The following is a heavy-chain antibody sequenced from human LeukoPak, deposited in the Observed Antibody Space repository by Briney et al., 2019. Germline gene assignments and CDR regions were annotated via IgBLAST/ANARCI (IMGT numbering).Heavy chain of an antibody. D-gene: IGHD2-2*02. V-gene: IGHV3-23*01. Sequence: GRSLRLSCAASGFSFSSYAMTWVRQAPGKGLEWVSALSVRGGNTYYADSVKGRFTISRANSKNTLYLQMNSLRAEDTAVYYCAKADSTTWYNNYVDGWGQGALVTVSS. J-gene: IGHJ4*02. CDR3: AKADSTTWYNNYVDG. CDR2: LSVRGGNT. CDR1: GFSFSSYA.